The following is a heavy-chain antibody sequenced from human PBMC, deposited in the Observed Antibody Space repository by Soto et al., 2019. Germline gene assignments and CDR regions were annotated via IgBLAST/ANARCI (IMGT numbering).Heavy chain of an antibody. Sequence: ASVKVSCKASGCTFTSYDINWVRQATGQGLEWMGWMNPNSGNTGYAQKFQGRVTMTRNTSISTAYMELSSLRSEDTAVYYCARGGSGYPRDYYYYYGMDVWGQGTTVTVSS. CDR1: GCTFTSYD. J-gene: IGHJ6*02. V-gene: IGHV1-8*01. CDR2: MNPNSGNT. CDR3: ARGGSGYPRDYYYYYGMDV. D-gene: IGHD5-12*01.